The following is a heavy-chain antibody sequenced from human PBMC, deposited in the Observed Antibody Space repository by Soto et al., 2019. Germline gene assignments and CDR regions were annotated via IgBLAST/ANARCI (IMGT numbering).Heavy chain of an antibody. V-gene: IGHV4-39*01. Sequence: SETLSLTCSVSVGSISGRTFLWAWIRQPPGKGLEWIGDMYYSGSSYSSPSLKSRVTLSVDTSKNQLSLKLNSVTAADTAVYYCARHPRDDYNYGGSGIFDYWGQGTLVTVSS. D-gene: IGHD4-4*01. J-gene: IGHJ4*02. CDR1: VGSISGRTFL. CDR3: ARHPRDDYNYGGSGIFDY. CDR2: MYYSGSS.